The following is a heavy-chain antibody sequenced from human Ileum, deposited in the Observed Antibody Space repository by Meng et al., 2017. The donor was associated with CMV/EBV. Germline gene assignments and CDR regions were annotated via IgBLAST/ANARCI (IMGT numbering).Heavy chain of an antibody. J-gene: IGHJ4*02. CDR2: IKYSETI. V-gene: IGHV4-34*01. D-gene: IGHD3-10*01. Sequence: CAVYGGSFTGYPCRWSRQSPGEGLGGIGEIKYSETIHYNPSLKGRVTLSVDASKNQFSLKLSSVTAAGTALYYCARRVGSGRYYFDYWSQGTLVTVSS. CDR1: GGSFTGYP. CDR3: ARRVGSGRYYFDY.